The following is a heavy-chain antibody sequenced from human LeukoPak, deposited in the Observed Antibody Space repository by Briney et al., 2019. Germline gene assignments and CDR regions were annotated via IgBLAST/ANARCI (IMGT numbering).Heavy chain of an antibody. J-gene: IGHJ4*02. Sequence: ASVKVSCKVSGYTLTELSMHWVRQAPGKGLEWMGGFDPEDGETIYAQKFQGRVTMTEDTSTDTAYMELSSLRSEDTAVYYCATTVPNYDFWSGYWRGQVFDYWGQGTLVTVSS. CDR3: ATTVPNYDFWSGYWRGQVFDY. V-gene: IGHV1-24*01. D-gene: IGHD3-3*01. CDR1: GYTLTELS. CDR2: FDPEDGET.